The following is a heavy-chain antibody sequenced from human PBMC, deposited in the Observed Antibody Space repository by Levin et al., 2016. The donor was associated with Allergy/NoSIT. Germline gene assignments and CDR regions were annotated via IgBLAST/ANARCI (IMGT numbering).Heavy chain of an antibody. V-gene: IGHV5-10-1*01. Sequence: VRQMPGKGLEWMGRIDPSDSYTNYSPSFQGHVTISADKSISTAYLQWSSLKASDTAMYYRARSWSSYYDFRIWGQGTMVTVSS. CDR2: IDPSDSYT. J-gene: IGHJ3*02. CDR3: ARSWSSYYDFRI. D-gene: IGHD3-3*01.